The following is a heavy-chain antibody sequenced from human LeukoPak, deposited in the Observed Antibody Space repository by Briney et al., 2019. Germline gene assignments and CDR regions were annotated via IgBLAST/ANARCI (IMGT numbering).Heavy chain of an antibody. J-gene: IGHJ4*02. CDR1: GGSFSGYY. V-gene: IGHV4-34*01. CDR2: INHSGST. CDR3: ARAVYGSGTDY. Sequence: SETLSLTCAVYGGSFSGYYWSWIRQPPGKGLEWIGEINHSGSTNYNPSLKSRVTISVDTSKNQFSLKLSSVTAAGTAVYYCARAVYGSGTDYWGQGTLVTVSS. D-gene: IGHD3-10*01.